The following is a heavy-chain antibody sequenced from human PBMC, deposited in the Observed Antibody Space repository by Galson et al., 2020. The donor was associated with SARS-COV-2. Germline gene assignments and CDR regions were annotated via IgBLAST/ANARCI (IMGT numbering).Heavy chain of an antibody. V-gene: IGHV1-2*02. D-gene: IGHD3-22*01. J-gene: IGHJ5*02. CDR2: INPNSGGT. CDR3: ARDPMPVDYYDSSGDVGGWFDP. Sequence: ASVKVSCKASGYTFTGYYMHWVRQAPGQGLEWMGWINPNSGGTNYAQKFRGRVTMTRDTSISTAYMELSRLRSDDTAVYYCARDPMPVDYYDSSGDVGGWFDPWGQGTLVTVSS. CDR1: GYTFTGYY.